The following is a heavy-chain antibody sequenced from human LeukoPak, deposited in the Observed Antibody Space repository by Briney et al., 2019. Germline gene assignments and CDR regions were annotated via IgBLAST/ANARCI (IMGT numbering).Heavy chain of an antibody. Sequence: PGGSLRLSCAASGFTFSSYWMSWVRQAPGKGLGWVANIKQDGSEKYYVDSVKGRFTISRDNAKNSLYLQMNSLRAEDTAVYYCASFPGGYCSSTSCPWGQGTLVTVSS. V-gene: IGHV3-7*01. CDR1: GFTFSSYW. CDR3: ASFPGGYCSSTSCP. J-gene: IGHJ5*02. D-gene: IGHD2-2*01. CDR2: IKQDGSEK.